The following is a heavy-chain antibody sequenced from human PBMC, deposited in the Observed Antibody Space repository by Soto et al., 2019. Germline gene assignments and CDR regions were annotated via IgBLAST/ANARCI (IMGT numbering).Heavy chain of an antibody. CDR3: ARVDIVVVPAANFDY. V-gene: IGHV1-18*01. CDR2: ISAYNGNT. CDR1: GYTFTSYG. D-gene: IGHD2-2*01. J-gene: IGHJ4*02. Sequence: ASVKVSCKASGYTFTSYGISWVRQAPGQGLEWMGWISAYNGNTNYAQKLQGRVTMTTDTSTSTAYMELRSLRSDDTAVYYCARVDIVVVPAANFDYWGQGTLVTVSS.